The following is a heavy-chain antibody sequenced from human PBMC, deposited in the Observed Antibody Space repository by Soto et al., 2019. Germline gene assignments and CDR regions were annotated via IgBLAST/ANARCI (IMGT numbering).Heavy chain of an antibody. J-gene: IGHJ6*02. CDR2: ISPSGSSM. V-gene: IGHV3-11*01. CDR3: ARGHYGMDV. CDR1: GFTFSDRY. Sequence: QMQLVESGGGLVKPGGSLRLSCAASGFTFSDRYMSWIRQAPGKGLEWVSYISPSGSSMSYADSVKGRFTISRDKGRDSLYLQMNSLKAEDTAVYYCARGHYGMDVWGQGTTVSVSS.